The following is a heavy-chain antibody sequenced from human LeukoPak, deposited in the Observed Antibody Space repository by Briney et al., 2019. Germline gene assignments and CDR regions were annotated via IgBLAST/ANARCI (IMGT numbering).Heavy chain of an antibody. CDR3: AKALYGGNSSPFDY. V-gene: IGHV3-9*01. D-gene: IGHD4-23*01. J-gene: IGHJ4*02. Sequence: PGRSLRLSCAASGFTFDDYAMHWVRQAPGKGLEWVSGISWNSGSIGYADSVKGRFTISRDNAKNSLYLQMNSLRAGDTALYYCAKALYGGNSSPFDYWGQGTLVTVSS. CDR1: GFTFDDYA. CDR2: ISWNSGSI.